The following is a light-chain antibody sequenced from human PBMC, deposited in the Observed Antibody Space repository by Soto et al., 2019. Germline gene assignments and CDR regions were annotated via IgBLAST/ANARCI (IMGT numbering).Light chain of an antibody. V-gene: IGKV1-5*01. Sequence: EIRMTQSPSSLSASVGDRASIXCRASQSFGSGMVWYQQKPGKAPKPLIYDASSWERGGPSRCSGSGSVTEFTRTISSLQPDDFATYYGQQYNSYSRTFGQGTKVDIK. J-gene: IGKJ1*01. CDR3: QQYNSYSRT. CDR2: DAS. CDR1: QSFGSG.